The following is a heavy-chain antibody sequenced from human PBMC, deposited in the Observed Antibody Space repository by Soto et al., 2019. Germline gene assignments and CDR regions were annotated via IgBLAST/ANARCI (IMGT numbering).Heavy chain of an antibody. CDR1: GFTFSSYS. Sequence: GGSLRLSCAASGFTFSSYSMNWVRQAPGKGPEWVSSISSSGTYTHYADSVKGRFTISRDNAKNSLYLQMNSLRADDTAVYYCARVGCSGGSCSSRGDFYYSMDVWGQGTTVTVSS. CDR2: ISSSGTYT. J-gene: IGHJ6*02. D-gene: IGHD2-15*01. CDR3: ARVGCSGGSCSSRGDFYYSMDV. V-gene: IGHV3-21*01.